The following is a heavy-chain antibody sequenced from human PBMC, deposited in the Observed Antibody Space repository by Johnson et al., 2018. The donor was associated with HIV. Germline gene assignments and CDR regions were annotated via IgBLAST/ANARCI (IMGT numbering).Heavy chain of an antibody. CDR2: ILYDGSNK. CDR3: ARASSSSGAFDI. V-gene: IGHV3-30-3*01. Sequence: QVQLVESGGGVVQPGRSLRLSCAASGFTFSSYAMYWVRQAPGNGLEWVAGILYDGSNKYHADSVKGRFTISRDNSKNTLYLQMNSLRAEDTALYYCARASSSSGAFDIWGQGAMVTVSS. J-gene: IGHJ3*02. CDR1: GFTFSSYA. D-gene: IGHD6-6*01.